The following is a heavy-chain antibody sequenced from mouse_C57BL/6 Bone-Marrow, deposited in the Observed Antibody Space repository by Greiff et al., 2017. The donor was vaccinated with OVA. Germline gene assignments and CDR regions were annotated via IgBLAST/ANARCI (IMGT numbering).Heavy chain of an antibody. CDR2: ISSGSSTI. D-gene: IGHD2-3*01. Sequence: EVNVVESGGGLVKPGGSLKLSCAASGFTFSDYGMHWVRQAPEKGLEWVAYISSGSSTIYYADTVKGRFTISRDNAKNTLFLQMTSLRSEDTAMYYCANARDGYSAWFAYWGQGTLVTVSA. V-gene: IGHV5-17*01. CDR3: ANARDGYSAWFAY. CDR1: GFTFSDYG. J-gene: IGHJ3*01.